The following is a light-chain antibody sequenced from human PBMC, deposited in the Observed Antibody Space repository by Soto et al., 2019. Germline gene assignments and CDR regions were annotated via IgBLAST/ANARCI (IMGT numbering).Light chain of an antibody. CDR1: RYDVGTYNY. J-gene: IGLJ1*01. CDR3: TSYTSDHPRVYV. V-gene: IGLV2-14*03. Sequence: QSALAQPASVSGSPGQSITISCTGTRYDVGTYNYVSWYQHHPGQAPKLIIYDVGSRPSGVSHRFSGSKSGITASLAISGLQAEDEADYYYTSYTSDHPRVYVFGTGTKLTVL. CDR2: DVG.